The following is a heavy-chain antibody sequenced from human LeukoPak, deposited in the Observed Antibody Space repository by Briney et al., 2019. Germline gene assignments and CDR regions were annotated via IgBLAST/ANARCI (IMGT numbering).Heavy chain of an antibody. Sequence: ASVKVSCKASGYTFTGYYMHWVRQAPGQGLEWMGWINPNSGGTNYAQKFQGRVTMTRDTSISTAYMELSRLRSDDTAVYYCARYTQRIVGGKDYYYYGMDVWGQGTTVTVSS. CDR3: ARYTQRIVGGKDYYYYGMDV. CDR2: INPNSGGT. CDR1: GYTFTGYY. V-gene: IGHV1-2*02. D-gene: IGHD1-26*01. J-gene: IGHJ6*02.